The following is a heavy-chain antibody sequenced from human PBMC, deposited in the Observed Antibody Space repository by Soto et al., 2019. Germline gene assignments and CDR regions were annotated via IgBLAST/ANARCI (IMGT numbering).Heavy chain of an antibody. J-gene: IGHJ4*02. CDR1: GGSISSGGYS. D-gene: IGHD4-4*01. CDR3: ARRGPTVTLPFDY. CDR2: IYHSGST. Sequence: QLQLQETGSGLVKPSQTLSLTCAVSGGSISSGGYSWSWIRQPPGKGLEWIGYIYHSGSTYYNPSLKSRVTISVDRSKNQFSLKLSSVTAADTAVYYCARRGPTVTLPFDYWGQGTLVTVSS. V-gene: IGHV4-30-2*01.